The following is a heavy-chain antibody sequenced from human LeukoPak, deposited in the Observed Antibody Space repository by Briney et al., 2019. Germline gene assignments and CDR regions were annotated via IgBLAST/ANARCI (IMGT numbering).Heavy chain of an antibody. CDR2: IKQDGSEK. J-gene: IGHJ6*03. CDR3: ATHGSAHYYMDV. D-gene: IGHD2-2*03. CDR1: GFIFTNYW. Sequence: PGGSLRLSCEASGFIFTNYWMSWVRQPPGKGLEWVANIKQDGSEKDYVDSMKGRFTISRDNAKNSLYLQMNSLRAEDTAVYYCATHGSAHYYMDVWGKGTTVTISS. V-gene: IGHV3-7*03.